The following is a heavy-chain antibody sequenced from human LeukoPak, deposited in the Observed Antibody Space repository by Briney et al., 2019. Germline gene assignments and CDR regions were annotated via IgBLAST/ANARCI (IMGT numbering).Heavy chain of an antibody. CDR1: GFTFSSYE. Sequence: GGSLRLSCAASGFTFSSYETNWVRQAPGKGLEWVSYISSSGSTIYYADSVKGRFTISRDNAKNSLYLQMNSLRAEDTAVYYCASMPDYGSGSYYSYWGQGTLVTVSS. D-gene: IGHD3-10*01. J-gene: IGHJ4*02. CDR2: ISSSGSTI. V-gene: IGHV3-48*03. CDR3: ASMPDYGSGSYYSY.